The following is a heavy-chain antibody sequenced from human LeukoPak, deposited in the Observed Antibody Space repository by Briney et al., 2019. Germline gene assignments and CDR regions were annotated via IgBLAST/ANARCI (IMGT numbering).Heavy chain of an antibody. CDR2: IYTSGST. V-gene: IGHV4-61*02. J-gene: IGHJ4*02. CDR1: GGSISSGSYY. D-gene: IGHD5-18*01. CDR3: AREVDTAIFDY. Sequence: SETLSLTCTVSGGSISSGSYYWSWIRQPAGKGLEWIGRIYTSGSTNYNPSLKSRVTISVDTSKNQFSLKLSSVTAADTAVYYCAREVDTAIFDYWGQGTLVTVSS.